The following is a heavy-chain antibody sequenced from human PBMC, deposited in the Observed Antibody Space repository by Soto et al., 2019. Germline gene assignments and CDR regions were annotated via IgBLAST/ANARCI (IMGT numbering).Heavy chain of an antibody. Sequence: GASVKVSCKASGYPFGTYAITWVRQAPGQGLEWVGWISTNSGNTYYAQNFQGRVTLTTDTSTTTAYMEFRSLTSDGTAIYYCARTYNWNSEGFDHWGQGTLVTVSS. CDR2: ISTNSGNT. CDR1: GYPFGTYA. J-gene: IGHJ4*02. CDR3: ARTYNWNSEGFDH. V-gene: IGHV1-18*04. D-gene: IGHD1-7*01.